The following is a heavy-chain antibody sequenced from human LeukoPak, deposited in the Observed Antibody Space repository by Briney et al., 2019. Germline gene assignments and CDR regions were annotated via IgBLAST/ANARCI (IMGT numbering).Heavy chain of an antibody. CDR2: INSDGSST. CDR3: AREFLYCGGDCYYDY. CDR1: GFTFSSYC. D-gene: IGHD2-21*02. J-gene: IGHJ4*02. V-gene: IGHV3-74*01. Sequence: GGSLRLSCAASGFTFSSYCMHWVRQAPGKGLVWFSRINSDGSSTSYADSVKGRFTISRDNAKNTLYLQMNSLRAEDTAVYYCAREFLYCGGDCYYDYWGQGTLVTVSS.